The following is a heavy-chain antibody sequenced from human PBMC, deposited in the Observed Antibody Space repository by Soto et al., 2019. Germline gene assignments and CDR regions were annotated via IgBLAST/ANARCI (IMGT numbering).Heavy chain of an antibody. J-gene: IGHJ6*02. V-gene: IGHV1-2*04. CDR2: INPNSGGT. CDR3: ARGIAAAGDEGLKYYYYYYGMDV. Sequence: ASVKVSCKASGYTFTGYYMHWVRQAPGQGLEWMGWINPNSGGTNYAQKFQGWVTMTRDTSISTAYMELSRLRSDDTAVYYCARGIAAAGDEGLKYYYYYYGMDVWGQGTTVTVSS. D-gene: IGHD6-13*01. CDR1: GYTFTGYY.